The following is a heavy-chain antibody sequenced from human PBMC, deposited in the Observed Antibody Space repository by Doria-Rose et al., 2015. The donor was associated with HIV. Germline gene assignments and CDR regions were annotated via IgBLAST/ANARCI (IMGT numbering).Heavy chain of an antibody. CDR2: NFSDDER. D-gene: IGHD6-13*01. Sequence: SGPVLVKPTETLTLTCTVSGVSLSSPGMGVSWIRQPPGKALEWLANNFSDDERSYKTSLQSRLTISRGTSKSQVVLTMTDMGPVDTATYYCARIKSSRWYHKYYFDFWGQGTLVIVSA. CDR1: GVSLSSPGMG. J-gene: IGHJ4*02. CDR3: ARIKSSRWYHKYYFDF. V-gene: IGHV2-26*01.